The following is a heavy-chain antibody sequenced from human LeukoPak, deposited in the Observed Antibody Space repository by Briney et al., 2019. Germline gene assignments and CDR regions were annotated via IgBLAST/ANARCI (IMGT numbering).Heavy chain of an antibody. J-gene: IGHJ4*02. Sequence: SETLSLTCAVYGVSFSGYNRSWIRQPPGKGLEWIWEINHSGSTNYNPSLKSRVTISVDTSKNQFSLKLSSVTAADTAVYYCARVHYDSSGYYYGTYYFDYWGQGTLVTVSS. CDR2: INHSGST. V-gene: IGHV4-34*01. D-gene: IGHD3-22*01. CDR1: GVSFSGYN. CDR3: ARVHYDSSGYYYGTYYFDY.